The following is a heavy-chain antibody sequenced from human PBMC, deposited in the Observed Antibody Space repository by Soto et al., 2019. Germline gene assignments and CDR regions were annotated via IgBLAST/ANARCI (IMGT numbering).Heavy chain of an antibody. CDR2: IYTNGDT. Sequence: SETLSLTCTVSGGSITNYYWTWIRQPAGKGLEWIGRIYTNGDTNYNPSLKSRITMSVDTSKNQFSLNLSSVTAADTAVYYCERDYYGSGSRFDNWGQGTLVTVSS. V-gene: IGHV4-4*07. CDR1: GGSITNYY. J-gene: IGHJ4*02. CDR3: ERDYYGSGSRFDN. D-gene: IGHD3-10*01.